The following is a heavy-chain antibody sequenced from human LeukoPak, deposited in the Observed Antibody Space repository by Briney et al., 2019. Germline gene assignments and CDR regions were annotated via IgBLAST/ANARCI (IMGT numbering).Heavy chain of an antibody. CDR3: ARGRRFLEWLSHHYYFDY. D-gene: IGHD3-3*01. V-gene: IGHV4-59*12. Sequence: SETLSLTCSVSGGSISGNYWNWIRQPPGKGLEWVGYISYSGSTNYNPSLKSRVTISVDTSKNQFSLKLSSVTAADTAVYYCARGRRFLEWLSHHYYFDYWGQGTLVTVSS. J-gene: IGHJ4*02. CDR1: GGSISGNY. CDR2: ISYSGST.